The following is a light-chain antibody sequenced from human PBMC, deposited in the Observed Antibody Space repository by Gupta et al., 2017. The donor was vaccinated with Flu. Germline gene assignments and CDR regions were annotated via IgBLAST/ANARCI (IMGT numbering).Light chain of an antibody. CDR1: QRVSSY. CDR2: AAS. V-gene: IGKV1-39*01. J-gene: IGKJ4*01. CDR3: QQTYTYPPSLT. Sequence: SLSASGGDTITRGCRASQRVSSYLTWYQQKPGKAPRLLIYAASSSQSVVPSRFSGSGSVTDFTLTISRLQTEDFATYYCQQTYTYPPSLTFGGGTKVEI.